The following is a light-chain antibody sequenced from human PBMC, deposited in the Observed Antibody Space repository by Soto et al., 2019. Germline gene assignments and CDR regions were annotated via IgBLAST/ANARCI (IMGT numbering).Light chain of an antibody. CDR1: QSITNY. V-gene: IGKV1-39*01. CDR2: AAS. Sequence: DIQMTQSPSSLSASVGDRVTITCRASQSITNYLNWYQQKPGKAPKLLIYAASSLQSGVPSRFSGSGSGTDFTLTISSLQPEDFATYYCQQSYSNPITFGQGTRL. CDR3: QQSYSNPIT. J-gene: IGKJ5*01.